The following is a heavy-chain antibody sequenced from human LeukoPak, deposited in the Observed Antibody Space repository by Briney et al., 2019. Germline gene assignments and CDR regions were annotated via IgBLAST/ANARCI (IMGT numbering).Heavy chain of an antibody. J-gene: IGHJ4*02. D-gene: IGHD1-26*01. Sequence: GGSLRLSCAASGFTFSSYGMSWVRQAPGKGLEWVSLISDSGGRTYYADSVKGRFTISKDNSKNTLYLQMNSLRAEDTAVYYCAKSHYSGSFHFDYWGLGTLVTVSS. CDR2: ISDSGGRT. V-gene: IGHV3-23*01. CDR3: AKSHYSGSFHFDY. CDR1: GFTFSSYG.